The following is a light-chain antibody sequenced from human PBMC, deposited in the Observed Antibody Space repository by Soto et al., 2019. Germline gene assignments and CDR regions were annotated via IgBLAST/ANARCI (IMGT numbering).Light chain of an antibody. V-gene: IGLV2-11*01. CDR3: RSYAGSYTWV. Sequence: QSALTQPRSVSGSPGQSVTISCTGNSSDVGTYNYVSWYQQHPGKAPKLMIHDVSKRPSGVPDRFSGSKSGNTASLTISGLQAEDESDYYCRSYAGSYTWVFGGGTKVTVL. CDR1: SSDVGTYNY. CDR2: DVS. J-gene: IGLJ3*02.